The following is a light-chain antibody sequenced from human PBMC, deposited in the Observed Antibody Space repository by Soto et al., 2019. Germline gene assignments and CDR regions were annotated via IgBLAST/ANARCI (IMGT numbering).Light chain of an antibody. CDR3: QKYTSAPLFT. J-gene: IGKJ3*01. Sequence: DIQMTQSPSSLSASVGDRLTITCRASQGISNYVAWYQQKPGKVPKLLIYAASTLQSGVPSRFSGSASGTDFALTISSLQPEDVATYYCQKYTSAPLFTFGPGTKVDIK. CDR1: QGISNY. V-gene: IGKV1-27*01. CDR2: AAS.